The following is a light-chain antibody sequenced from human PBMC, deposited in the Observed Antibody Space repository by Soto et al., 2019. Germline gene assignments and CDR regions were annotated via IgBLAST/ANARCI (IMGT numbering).Light chain of an antibody. CDR2: GAS. Sequence: EIVLTQSPGTLSLSPGERATLSCRASQSVSSNLAWYQQKPGQAPRLLIYGASTRATGIPARFSGGGSGTEFTLTISSLQSEDIAVYYCQQYNNWPRTFGQGTKVDIK. CDR3: QQYNNWPRT. J-gene: IGKJ1*01. CDR1: QSVSSN. V-gene: IGKV3-15*01.